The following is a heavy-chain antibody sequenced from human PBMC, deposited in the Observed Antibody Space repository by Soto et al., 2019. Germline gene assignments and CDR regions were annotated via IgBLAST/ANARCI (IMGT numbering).Heavy chain of an antibody. CDR2: MNPNSGNT. D-gene: IGHD3-10*01. V-gene: IGHV1-8*01. CDR1: GYTFTSYD. J-gene: IGHJ5*02. Sequence: VQLVQSGAEVKKPGASVKVSCKASGYTFTSYDINWVRQATGQGLEWMGWMNPNSGNTGYAQKFQGRVTMTRNTSISTAYMELSSLRSEDTAVYYCARVKVSVVRGVIITSGFDPWGQGTLVTVSS. CDR3: ARVKVSVVRGVIITSGFDP.